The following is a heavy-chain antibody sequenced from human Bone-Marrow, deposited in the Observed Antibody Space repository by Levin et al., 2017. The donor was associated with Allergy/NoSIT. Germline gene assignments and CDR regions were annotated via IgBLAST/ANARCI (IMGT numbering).Heavy chain of an antibody. CDR2: VYGSDEK. V-gene: IGHV2-5*01. CDR1: GFSLTGETVA. CDR3: AHRPSPGSQLDY. Sequence: NASGPTLVKPTQTLTLTCFFSGFSLTGETVAVAWIRQSPGKALEWLAVVYGSDEKHSTPSLHSRVTISKDTFNNQVVFTMTNMDPVDTATYFCAHRPSPGSQLDYWGPGILVTVSS. D-gene: IGHD2-2*01. J-gene: IGHJ4*02.